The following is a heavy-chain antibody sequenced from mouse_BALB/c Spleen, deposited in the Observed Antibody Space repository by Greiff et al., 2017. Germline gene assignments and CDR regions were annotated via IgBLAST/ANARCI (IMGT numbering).Heavy chain of an antibody. CDR3: ARVHIDDGMDY. V-gene: IGHV5-6-5*01. CDR1: GFTFSSYA. CDR2: ISSGGST. Sequence: EVQLVESGGGLVKPGGSLKLSCAASGFTFSSYAMSWVRQTPEKRLEWVASISSGGSTYYPDSVKGRFTISRDNARNILYLQMSSLRSEDTAMYYCARVHIDDGMDYWGQGASDTVAT. J-gene: IGHJ4*01. D-gene: IGHD2-3*01.